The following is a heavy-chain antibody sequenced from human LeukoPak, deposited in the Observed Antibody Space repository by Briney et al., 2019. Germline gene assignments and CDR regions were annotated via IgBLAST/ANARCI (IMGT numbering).Heavy chain of an antibody. CDR2: ISSSSSYI. CDR3: ARDLTPSAFDI. CDR1: GFTFSSYS. Sequence: GGSLRLFCAASGFTFSSYSMNWVRQAPGKGLEWVSSISSSSSYIYYADSVKGRFTISRDNAKNSLYLQMNSLRAEDTAVYYCARDLTPSAFDIWGQGTMVTVSS. D-gene: IGHD1-14*01. J-gene: IGHJ3*02. V-gene: IGHV3-21*01.